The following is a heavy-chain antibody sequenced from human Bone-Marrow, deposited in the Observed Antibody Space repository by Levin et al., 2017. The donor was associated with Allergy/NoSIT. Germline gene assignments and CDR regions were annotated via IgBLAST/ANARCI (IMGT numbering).Heavy chain of an antibody. Sequence: ASVKVSCKASGYTFTSYDINWVRQATGQGLEWMGWMNPNSGNTGYAQKFQGRVTMTRNTSISTAYMELSSLRSEDTAVYYCATGGVEGYYYDYGMDVWGQGTTVTVSS. V-gene: IGHV1-8*01. CDR3: ATGGVEGYYYDYGMDV. CDR2: MNPNSGNT. CDR1: GYTFTSYD. J-gene: IGHJ6*02. D-gene: IGHD2-15*01.